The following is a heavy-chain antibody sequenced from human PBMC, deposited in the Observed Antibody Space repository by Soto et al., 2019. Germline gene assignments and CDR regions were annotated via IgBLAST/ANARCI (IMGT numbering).Heavy chain of an antibody. CDR3: AREGGGIEAAGAGNDAFDI. V-gene: IGHV1-2*04. Sequence: VXCRACRNTLIGYYMHCVRQTPGQGLEWMGWFNPNSGDTNYAQKFQGWVTMTRDTSITTAYMELSRLKSDDTAVYYCAREGGGIEAAGAGNDAFDIWGQGTMVTV. D-gene: IGHD6-13*01. CDR2: FNPNSGDT. J-gene: IGHJ3*02. CDR1: RNTLIGYY.